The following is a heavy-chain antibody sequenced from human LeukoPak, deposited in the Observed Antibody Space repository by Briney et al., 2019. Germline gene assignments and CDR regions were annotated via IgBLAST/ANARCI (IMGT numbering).Heavy chain of an antibody. CDR1: GGSISSGGYY. V-gene: IGHV4-31*03. CDR3: ARSMFLLTPFDY. D-gene: IGHD3-10*02. Sequence: SQTLSLTCTVSGGSISSGGYYWSWIRQHPGKGLEWIGYIYYSGSTYYNPSLKSRVTIPVDTSKNQFSLKLSSVTAADTAVYYCARSMFLLTPFDYWGQGTLVTVSS. CDR2: IYYSGST. J-gene: IGHJ4*02.